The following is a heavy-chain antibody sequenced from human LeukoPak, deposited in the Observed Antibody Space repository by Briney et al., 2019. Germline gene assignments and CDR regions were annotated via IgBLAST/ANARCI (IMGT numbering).Heavy chain of an antibody. Sequence: GGSLRLSCAASGFTFSSYGMHWVRQAPGKGLEWVAVMSYDGSNKYYADSVKGRFTISRDNSKNTLYLQMNSLRAEDTAVYYCAKGVEMATITLFDYWGQGTLVTVSS. CDR2: MSYDGSNK. CDR3: AKGVEMATITLFDY. D-gene: IGHD5-24*01. J-gene: IGHJ4*02. CDR1: GFTFSSYG. V-gene: IGHV3-30*18.